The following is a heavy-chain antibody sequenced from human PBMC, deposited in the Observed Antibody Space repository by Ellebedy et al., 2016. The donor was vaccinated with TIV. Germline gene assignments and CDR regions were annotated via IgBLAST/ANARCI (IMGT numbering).Heavy chain of an antibody. CDR1: GGSISSSNW. CDR3: AMLGSGSSYYFDY. D-gene: IGHD3-10*01. V-gene: IGHV4-4*02. J-gene: IGHJ4*02. Sequence: MPSETLSLTCAVSGGSISSSNWWSWVRQPPGKGLEWIGEIYHSGSTNYNPSLKSRVTISVDKSKNQFSLKLSSVTAADTAVYYCAMLGSGSSYYFDYWGQGTLVTVSS. CDR2: IYHSGST.